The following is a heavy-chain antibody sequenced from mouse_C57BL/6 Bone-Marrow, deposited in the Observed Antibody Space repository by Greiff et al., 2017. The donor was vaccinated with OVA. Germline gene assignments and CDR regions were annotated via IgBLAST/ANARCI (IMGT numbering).Heavy chain of an antibody. CDR3: APQYDYYWYFDV. D-gene: IGHD2-4*01. CDR1: GFSLTSYG. J-gene: IGHJ1*03. V-gene: IGHV2-5*01. CDR2: IWRGGST. Sequence: VKLQESGPGLVQPSQSLSITCTASGFSLTSYGVHWVRQSPGKGLEWLGVIWRGGSTDYNAAFMSRLSINKDNSKSQVFFKMNSLQADDTAIYYCAPQYDYYWYFDVWGTGTTVTVSS.